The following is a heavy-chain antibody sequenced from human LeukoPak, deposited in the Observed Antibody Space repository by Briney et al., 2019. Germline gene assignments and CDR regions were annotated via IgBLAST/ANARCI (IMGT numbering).Heavy chain of an antibody. Sequence: PGGSLRLSCAASGFTFSNYAMSWVRQAPGKGLEWVSAITGSGGNTYYADSVKGRFTISRDNSKNTEFLQMNSLRAEDTAVYYCAKWGDYDVLTGYVSDYWGQGTLVTVSS. J-gene: IGHJ4*02. CDR3: AKWGDYDVLTGYVSDY. CDR2: ITGSGGNT. CDR1: GFTFSNYA. V-gene: IGHV3-23*01. D-gene: IGHD3-9*01.